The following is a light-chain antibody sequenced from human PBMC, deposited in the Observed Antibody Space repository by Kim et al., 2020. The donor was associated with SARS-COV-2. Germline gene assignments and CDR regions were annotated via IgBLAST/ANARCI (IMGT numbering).Light chain of an antibody. CDR3: QAWDSSIYVV. V-gene: IGLV3-1*01. J-gene: IGLJ2*01. CDR1: KLGDKY. Sequence: SYELTQPPSVSVSPGQTASITCSGDKLGDKYACWYQQKPGQSPMLVIYQDSKRPSGIPERFSGSNSGNTATLTISGTQAMDEADYYCQAWDSSIYVVFGGGTKITVL. CDR2: QDS.